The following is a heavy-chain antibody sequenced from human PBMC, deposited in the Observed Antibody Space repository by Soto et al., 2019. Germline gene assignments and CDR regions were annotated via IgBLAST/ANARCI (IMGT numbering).Heavy chain of an antibody. V-gene: IGHV1-18*04. CDR2: ISADNGDT. J-gene: IGHJ4*02. CDR1: GYTFSSYG. Sequence: ASVKVSCKASGYTFSSYGSSWVRQAPGQGLEWMGWISADNGDTNYAQRLQGRVTMTTDTSTSTAYMELRSLRSDDTAVYYCARHVNLPLAGTGFDSWGRGTLVTVSS. D-gene: IGHD6-19*01. CDR3: ARHVNLPLAGTGFDS.